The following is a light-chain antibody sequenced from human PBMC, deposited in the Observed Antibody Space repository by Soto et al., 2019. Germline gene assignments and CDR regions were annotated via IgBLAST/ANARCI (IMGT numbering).Light chain of an antibody. CDR2: GAS. Sequence: EIVMTQSPATLSVSRGERATLSCRASQSVSSNLAWYQQKPGQAPRLLIYGASTRATGIPARFSGSGSGTEFTLTISSLQSEDFAVYYCHQYKNWPGTFGQGTKVDI. CDR3: HQYKNWPGT. J-gene: IGKJ1*01. V-gene: IGKV3-15*01. CDR1: QSVSSN.